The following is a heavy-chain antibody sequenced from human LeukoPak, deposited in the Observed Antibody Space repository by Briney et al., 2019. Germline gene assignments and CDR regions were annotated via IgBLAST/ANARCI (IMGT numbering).Heavy chain of an antibody. D-gene: IGHD3-22*01. Sequence: SETLSLTCTVSGGSISSGDYYWSWIRQPPGKGLEWIGYMYYSGNTYYNPSLKSRVTISLDTSKNQFSLKLSSVTAADTAVYYCARPYYYDSRIDPWAREPWSPSPQ. CDR2: MYYSGNT. CDR1: GGSISSGDYY. J-gene: IGHJ5*02. CDR3: ARPYYYDSRIDP. V-gene: IGHV4-30-4*01.